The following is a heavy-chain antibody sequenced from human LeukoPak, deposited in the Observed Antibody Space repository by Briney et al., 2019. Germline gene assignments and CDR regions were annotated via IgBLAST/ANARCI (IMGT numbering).Heavy chain of an antibody. V-gene: IGHV3-23*01. D-gene: IGHD1-14*01. CDR1: GFTFSSYA. CDR3: ANIRSPNY. CDR2: ISDSGGRT. Sequence: GGSLRLSCAASGFTFSSYAMSWVRQAPGKGLEWVSAISDSGGRTYYADSVKGRFTISRDNSKNTLYLQMSSLSAEDTAVYYCANIRSPNYWGQGTLVTVSS. J-gene: IGHJ4*02.